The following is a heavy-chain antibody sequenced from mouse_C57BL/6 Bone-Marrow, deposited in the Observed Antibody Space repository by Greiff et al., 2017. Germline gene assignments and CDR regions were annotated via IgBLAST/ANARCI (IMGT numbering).Heavy chain of an antibody. J-gene: IGHJ1*03. CDR2: IDPEDGDT. CDR1: GFNIKDYY. D-gene: IGHD1-1*01. Sequence: EVKLQESGAELVRPGASVKLSCTASGFNIKDYYMHWVKQRPEQGLEWIGRIDPEDGDTEYAPKFQGKATMTADTSSNTAYLQLSSLTSADTAVYYCTTAGHYYGSSPRYWYFDVWGTGTTVTVSS. CDR3: TTAGHYYGSSPRYWYFDV. V-gene: IGHV14-1*01.